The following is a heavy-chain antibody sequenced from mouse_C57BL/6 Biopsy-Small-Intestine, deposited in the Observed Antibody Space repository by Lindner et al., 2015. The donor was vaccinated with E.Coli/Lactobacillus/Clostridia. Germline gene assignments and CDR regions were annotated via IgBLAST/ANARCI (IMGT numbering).Heavy chain of an antibody. V-gene: IGHV1-84*02. CDR1: GYSFTGYA. CDR3: ARGGYSGYDLAS. CDR2: INPANGDT. J-gene: IGHJ4*01. Sequence: SVKVSCKASGYSFTGYAIHWVRQAPGQRPEWMGWINPANGDTKYSEKFQGRVSITRDTSAGTAYMELSSLRSADTAVYYCARGGYSGYDLASWGQGTLVTVSS. D-gene: IGHD1-1*01.